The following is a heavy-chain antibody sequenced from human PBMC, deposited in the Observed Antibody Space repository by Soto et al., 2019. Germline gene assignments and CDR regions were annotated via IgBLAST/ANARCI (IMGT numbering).Heavy chain of an antibody. CDR1: GGTFSTYG. J-gene: IGHJ4*02. V-gene: IGHV1-69*13. Sequence: ASVKVSCKASGGTFSTYGIIWVRQAPGQGLEWMGGIIPIFGTVNYAQKFQGRVTITADESTSTAYMELSGLRSEDTAVYYCARVSDCGGGNCYFGVDYWGQGTLVTVSS. CDR2: IIPIFGTV. D-gene: IGHD2-15*01. CDR3: ARVSDCGGGNCYFGVDY.